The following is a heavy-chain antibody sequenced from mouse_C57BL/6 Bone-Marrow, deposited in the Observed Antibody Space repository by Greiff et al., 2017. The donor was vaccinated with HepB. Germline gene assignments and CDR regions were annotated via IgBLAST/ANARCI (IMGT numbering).Heavy chain of an antibody. CDR3: ARYYYGSRDYFDY. D-gene: IGHD1-1*01. CDR2: IYPGSGNT. Sequence: VQLQQSGPELVKPGASVKISCKASGYSFTSYYIHWVKQRPGQGLEWIGWIYPGSGNTKYNEKFKGKATLTADTSSSTAYMQLSSLTSEDSAVYYCARYYYGSRDYFDYWGQGTTLTVSS. J-gene: IGHJ2*01. CDR1: GYSFTSYY. V-gene: IGHV1-66*01.